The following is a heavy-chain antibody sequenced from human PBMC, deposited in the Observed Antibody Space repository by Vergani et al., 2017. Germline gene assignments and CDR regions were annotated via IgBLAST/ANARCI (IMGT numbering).Heavy chain of an antibody. Sequence: QLQLQESGPGLVKPSETLSLTCTVSGVSIGSNSYYWGWIRQPPGKGLEWIGTIYYTGTTYYNEAHKSRLTISVDTSKNQFSLNLTSVTAADTAVYYWKGHWRGCLAGYFQQWGQGTLGTGSS. CDR1: GVSIGSNSYY. D-gene: IGHD3-3*01. CDR3: KGHWRGCLAGYFQQ. CDR2: IYYTGTT. V-gene: IGHV4-39*01. J-gene: IGHJ1*01.